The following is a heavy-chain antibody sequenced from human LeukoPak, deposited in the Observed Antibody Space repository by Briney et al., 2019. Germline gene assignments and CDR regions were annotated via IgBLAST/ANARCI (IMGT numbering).Heavy chain of an antibody. CDR1: GFTFSSYA. CDR2: ISGSGGST. J-gene: IGHJ3*01. V-gene: IGHV3-23*01. D-gene: IGHD3-22*01. CDR3: AKEGPDRSGYYSNAFDV. Sequence: GGSLRLSCAATGFTFSSYAMSWVRQAPGKGLEWVSSISGSGGSTYYADSVRGRFTISRDNSRNTLYVQMNSLRDEDTAVYYCAKEGPDRSGYYSNAFDVWGQGTMVTVSS.